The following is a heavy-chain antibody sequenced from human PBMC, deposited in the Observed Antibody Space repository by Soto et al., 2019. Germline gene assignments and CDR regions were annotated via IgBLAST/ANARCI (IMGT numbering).Heavy chain of an antibody. Sequence: PSETLSLTCTVSGDSINSDYYYWSWIRQPPGKGLEWIGYISNSGSTYYSPSLKSRVTISIDTSKNQFSLKLNSVTAADTAVYYCAREWGDCGDGSCYLLFFDYWGQGTLVTVSS. CDR3: AREWGDCGDGSCYLLFFDY. V-gene: IGHV4-30-4*01. CDR2: ISNSGST. CDR1: GDSINSDYYY. D-gene: IGHD2-15*01. J-gene: IGHJ4*02.